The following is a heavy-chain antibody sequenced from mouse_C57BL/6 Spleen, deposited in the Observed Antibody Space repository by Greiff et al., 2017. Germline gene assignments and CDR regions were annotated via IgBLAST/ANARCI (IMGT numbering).Heavy chain of an antibody. CDR1: GYTFTNYW. CDR2: IYPGGGYT. V-gene: IGHV1-63*01. J-gene: IGHJ2*01. CDR3: ARCERLSYFDY. D-gene: IGHD2-2*01. Sequence: VQLQESGAELVRPGTSVKMSCKASGYTFTNYWIGWAKQRPGHGLEWIGDIYPGGGYTNYNEKFKGKATLTADKSSSTAYMQFSSLTSEDSAIYYCARCERLSYFDYWGQGTTLTVSS.